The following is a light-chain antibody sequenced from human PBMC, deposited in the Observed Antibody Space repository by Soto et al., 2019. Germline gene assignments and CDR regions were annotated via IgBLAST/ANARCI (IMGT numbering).Light chain of an antibody. CDR3: SSYASSSSLV. J-gene: IGLJ1*01. Sequence: QSLLTQPVSVSGSPGQSITISCTGTSSDVGGYNYVSWYQQHPDIAPKLMTYDVTNRPSGVSNRFSGSKSGNTASLTISGLQAEDEADYYCSSYASSSSLVFGTGTKVTVL. V-gene: IGLV2-14*03. CDR1: SSDVGGYNY. CDR2: DVT.